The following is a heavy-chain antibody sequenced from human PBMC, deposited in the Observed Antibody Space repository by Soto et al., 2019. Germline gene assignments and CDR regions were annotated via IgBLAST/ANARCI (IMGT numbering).Heavy chain of an antibody. CDR3: ARGACIVGSCYSWNQYFDY. V-gene: IGHV3-48*01. J-gene: IGHJ4*02. CDR2: ISSSSSTI. D-gene: IGHD2-15*01. Sequence: GGSLRLSCAASGFTFSTYSMNWVRQAPGKGLEWVSYISSSSSTIYFADSVRGRFTISRDNAKNSLYLQMNSLRAEDTAVYYCARGACIVGSCYSWNQYFDYWGQGTLVTVSS. CDR1: GFTFSTYS.